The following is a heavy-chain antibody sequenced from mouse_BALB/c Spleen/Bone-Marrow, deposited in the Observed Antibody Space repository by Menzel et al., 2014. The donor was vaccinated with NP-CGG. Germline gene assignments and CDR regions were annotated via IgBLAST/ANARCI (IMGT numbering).Heavy chain of an antibody. CDR1: DFNIKDAY. CDR2: IDPANVNT. V-gene: IGHV14-3*02. Sequence: VQLQQSGAELVKPGASVKLSCTASDFNIKDAYMHWVKQRPEQGLEWIGRIDPANVNTKYDTKFQGKATITADTSSNTAYLLLSSLTSEDTAVYYCAVYYYGRSSFAYWGQGTLLTVSA. J-gene: IGHJ3*01. D-gene: IGHD1-1*01. CDR3: AVYYYGRSSFAY.